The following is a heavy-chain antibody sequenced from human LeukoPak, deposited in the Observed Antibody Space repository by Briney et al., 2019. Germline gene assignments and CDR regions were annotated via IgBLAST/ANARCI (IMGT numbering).Heavy chain of an antibody. CDR3: ARQSRPLAAAGPGYNYSLDV. D-gene: IGHD6-13*01. V-gene: IGHV4-59*01. J-gene: IGHJ6*04. CDR2: MHSSGGST. Sequence: SETLSLTCTVSGGSINNYYWNWIRQTPGKGLEWIGFMHSSGGSTNYNPSLRSRVTISLDTSKSQISLNLNSVTAADTAVYYCARQSRPLAAAGPGYNYSLDVWGKGTTVTVSS. CDR1: GGSINNYY.